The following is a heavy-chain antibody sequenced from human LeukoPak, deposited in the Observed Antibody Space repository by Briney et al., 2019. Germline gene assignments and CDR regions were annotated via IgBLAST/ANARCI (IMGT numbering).Heavy chain of an antibody. J-gene: IGHJ3*02. V-gene: IGHV1-8*01. CDR2: MNPNSGNT. CDR1: GYTFSSYD. CDR3: ARARTDLEFGDLAYAFEI. Sequence: ASVKVSCKASGYTFSSYDINWVRQAAGQGLEWMGWMNPNSGNTGYAEKLEGRVSMTRNNHISTAYMELSGLRPEDTAVYYCARARTDLEFGDLAYAFEIWGQGTMVTVSS. D-gene: IGHD3-16*01.